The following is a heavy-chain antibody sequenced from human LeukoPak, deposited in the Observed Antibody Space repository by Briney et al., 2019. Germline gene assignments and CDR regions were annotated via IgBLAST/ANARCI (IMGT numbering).Heavy chain of an antibody. V-gene: IGHV3-23*01. Sequence: QPGGSLRLSCAASGFTFSSYAMSWVRQAPGKGLEWVSAISGSGGSTYYADSVRGRFTVSRDNSKNTLYLQINSLRGEDTAVYYCAKGKYSSGGVPDYWGQGTLVTVSS. J-gene: IGHJ4*02. CDR1: GFTFSSYA. D-gene: IGHD6-19*01. CDR3: AKGKYSSGGVPDY. CDR2: ISGSGGST.